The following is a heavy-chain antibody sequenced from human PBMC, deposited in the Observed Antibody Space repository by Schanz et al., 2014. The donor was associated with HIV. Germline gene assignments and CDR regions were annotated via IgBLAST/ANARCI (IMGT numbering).Heavy chain of an antibody. CDR3: AKAGLFFGQLWLGFFDY. CDR1: GFTFNSYG. D-gene: IGHD5-18*01. J-gene: IGHJ4*02. CDR2: ISYDGRNK. V-gene: IGHV3-30*18. Sequence: QVQLVESGGGVVQPGRSLRLSCAASGFTFNSYGMHWVRQAPGKGLEWVSVISYDGRNKLYADSVKGRFTISRDNSKNTMYLKMNSLRVDDTAVYYCAKAGLFFGQLWLGFFDYWGQGAQVTVSS.